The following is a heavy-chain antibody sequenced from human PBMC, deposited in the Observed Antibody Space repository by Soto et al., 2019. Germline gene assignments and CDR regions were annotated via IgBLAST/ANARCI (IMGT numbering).Heavy chain of an antibody. CDR3: ASFIAARRSSYGMDV. J-gene: IGHJ6*02. Sequence: KQSPTLSLTCTVSGGSISSYYWSWIRQPPGKGLEWIGYIYYSGSTNYNPSLKSRVTISVDTSKNQFSLKLSSVTAADTAVYYCASFIAARRSSYGMDVWGQGTTVTVSS. V-gene: IGHV4-59*01. D-gene: IGHD6-6*01. CDR2: IYYSGST. CDR1: GGSISSYY.